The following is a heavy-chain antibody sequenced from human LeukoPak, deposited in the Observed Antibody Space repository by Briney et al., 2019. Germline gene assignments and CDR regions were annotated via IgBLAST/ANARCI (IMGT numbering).Heavy chain of an antibody. J-gene: IGHJ5*02. Sequence: GGSLRPSCAASGFTFSSYSMNWVRQAPGKGLEWVSYISSSSSTIYYADSVKGRFTISRDNAKNSLYLQMNSLRAEDTAVYYCASHYWEAAADPDPWGQGTLVTVSS. V-gene: IGHV3-48*04. D-gene: IGHD6-13*01. CDR1: GFTFSSYS. CDR3: ASHYWEAAADPDP. CDR2: ISSSSSTI.